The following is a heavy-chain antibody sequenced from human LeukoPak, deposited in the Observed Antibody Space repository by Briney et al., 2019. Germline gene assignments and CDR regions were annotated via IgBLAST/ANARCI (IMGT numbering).Heavy chain of an antibody. D-gene: IGHD3-22*01. V-gene: IGHV4-39*07. CDR2: IYYSGST. CDR3: ARAYDSSDYNDYSFDY. J-gene: IGHJ4*02. CDR1: GGSISSSSYF. Sequence: SETLSLTCTVSGGSISSSSYFWGWIRQPPGKGLEWIGNIYYSGSTYYNPSLKSRVTMSVDTSKNQFSLKLRSVTAADSAMYFCARAYDSSDYNDYSFDYWGQGTLVPVSS.